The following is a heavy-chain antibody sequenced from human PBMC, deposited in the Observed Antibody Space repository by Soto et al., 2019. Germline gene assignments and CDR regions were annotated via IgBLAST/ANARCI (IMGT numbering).Heavy chain of an antibody. CDR1: GFTFDDYA. CDR2: ISWNGGNI. J-gene: IGHJ4*02. V-gene: IGHV3-9*01. Sequence: EVQLVESGGGLVQPGRSLRLSCAASGFTFDDYAMHWVRQAPGKGLEWVSGISWNGGNIGYADSVKGRFTISKDNAKNSLFLQMNSLRADDTALYFCAKDIYSSSSGQDYWGQGTPVTVSS. CDR3: AKDIYSSSSGQDY. D-gene: IGHD6-6*01.